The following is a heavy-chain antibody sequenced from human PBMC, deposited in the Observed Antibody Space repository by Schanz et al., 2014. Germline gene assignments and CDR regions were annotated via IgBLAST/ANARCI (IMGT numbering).Heavy chain of an antibody. D-gene: IGHD3-9*01. CDR2: ISAFDDKT. J-gene: IGHJ3*01. V-gene: IGHV1-18*04. CDR3: ARETTIITGGAFDV. Sequence: QVQLVQSGAEVKQPGASVKVSCKASGYTFTSYYIHWFRQAPGQGPEWMGWISAFDDKTDYAQNFQGRLIMTTDTSTTTVYMELRGLRSDDTAVYYCARETTIITGGAFDVWGQGTMVTVSS. CDR1: GYTFTSYY.